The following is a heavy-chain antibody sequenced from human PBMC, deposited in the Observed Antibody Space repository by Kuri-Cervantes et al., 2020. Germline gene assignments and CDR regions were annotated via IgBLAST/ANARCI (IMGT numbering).Heavy chain of an antibody. D-gene: IGHD4-23*01. V-gene: IGHV3-30*04. J-gene: IGHJ3*02. CDR3: VEGGISTPAFDI. Sequence: LSLTCAASGFTFSSYAMHWVRQAPGKGLEWVALISYDGSIEFYADSVKGRFTISRDNSKNTLYLQMNSLRAEDTAMYYCVEGGISTPAFDIWGQGTLVTVSS. CDR1: GFTFSSYA. CDR2: ISYDGSIE.